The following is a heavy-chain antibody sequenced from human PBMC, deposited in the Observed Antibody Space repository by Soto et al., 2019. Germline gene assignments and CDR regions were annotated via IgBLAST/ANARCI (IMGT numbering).Heavy chain of an antibody. J-gene: IGHJ4*02. CDR1: GVSISSGNW. CDR3: ARLDYGTRLNYMYFDF. V-gene: IGHV4-4*02. CDR2: IFHDGTA. D-gene: IGHD3-10*01. Sequence: SETLSLTCAVSGVSISSGNWWTWVRQTPQRGLEYIGEIFHDGTANYYPSFERRVAISVDTSKNQFSLKLTSVTAADTAIYFCARLDYGTRLNYMYFDFWGKGALVTVSS.